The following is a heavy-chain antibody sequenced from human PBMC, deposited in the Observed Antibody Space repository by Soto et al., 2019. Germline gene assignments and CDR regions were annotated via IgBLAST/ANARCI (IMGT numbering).Heavy chain of an antibody. Sequence: GGSLRLSCAASGFTFSSHWMHWVRQAPGKGLVWVSRINSDVSSTSYEDSVRGRITISRDNAKNTLYLHMNSLLAEDTAVYYCARDSDGPGAFDIWGQGTMVTVSS. CDR2: INSDVSST. CDR1: GFTFSSHW. D-gene: IGHD3-10*01. CDR3: ARDSDGPGAFDI. V-gene: IGHV3-74*01. J-gene: IGHJ3*02.